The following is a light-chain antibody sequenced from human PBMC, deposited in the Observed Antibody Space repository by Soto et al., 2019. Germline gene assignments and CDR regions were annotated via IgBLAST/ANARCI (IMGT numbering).Light chain of an antibody. Sequence: EIVMTQSPATLSVSPGEGATLSFSASQSVSSKLAWYQQKPGQAPRLTIYGASTRATGIPARFSGSGSGTEFTLIISSLQSEDSAVYYCQQYNSWLWTFGQGTKVEIK. V-gene: IGKV3-15*01. J-gene: IGKJ1*01. CDR1: QSVSSK. CDR2: GAS. CDR3: QQYNSWLWT.